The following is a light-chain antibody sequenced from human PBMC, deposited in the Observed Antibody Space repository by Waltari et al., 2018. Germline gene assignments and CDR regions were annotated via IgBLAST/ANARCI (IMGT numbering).Light chain of an antibody. V-gene: IGLV2-14*03. CDR1: SSDMGTYNF. CDR2: DVS. CDR3: SSYTGSSTLWV. J-gene: IGLJ3*02. Sequence: QSALTQPAPVSGSPGQPITISCTGTSSDMGTYNFVSWYQQHPGKAPKLMIYDVSYRPSGVSNRFSGSKSGNTASLTISGLQAEDEADYYCSSYTGSSTLWVFGGGTKLSVL.